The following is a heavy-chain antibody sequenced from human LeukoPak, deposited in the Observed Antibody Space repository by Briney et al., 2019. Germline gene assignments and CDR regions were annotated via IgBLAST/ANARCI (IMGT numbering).Heavy chain of an antibody. CDR3: ARKTVVGSYFDY. CDR1: GFTFSNYW. J-gene: IGHJ4*02. CDR2: IKQDGSDK. Sequence: PGGSLRLSCAAPGFTFSNYWMSWVRQAPGKGLEWVGNIKQDGSDKYYIDSVKGRFTISRDNAKNSLYLQMNSLRAEDTAVYYCARKTVVGSYFDYWGQGTPVTVSS. V-gene: IGHV3-7*03. D-gene: IGHD4-23*01.